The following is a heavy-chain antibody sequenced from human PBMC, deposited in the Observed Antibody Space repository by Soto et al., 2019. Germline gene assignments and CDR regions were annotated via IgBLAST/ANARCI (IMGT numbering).Heavy chain of an antibody. V-gene: IGHV2-5*01. Sequence: SGRTLVNPTQTLTLTCTFSGFSLSTSGVGVGWIRQPPGKALEWLALIYWNDDKRYSPSLKSRLTITKDTSKNQVVLTMTNMDPVDTATYYCAHSRWPAPENYFDYWGQGTLVTVSS. J-gene: IGHJ4*02. CDR2: IYWNDDK. CDR3: AHSRWPAPENYFDY. D-gene: IGHD3-16*02. CDR1: GFSLSTSGVG.